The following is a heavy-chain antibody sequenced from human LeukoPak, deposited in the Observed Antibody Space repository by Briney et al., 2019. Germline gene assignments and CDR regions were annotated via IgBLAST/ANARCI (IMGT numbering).Heavy chain of an antibody. D-gene: IGHD1-26*01. CDR2: IYSGGST. CDR1: EFSVGSNY. Sequence: PGGSLRLSCAASEFSVGSNYMTWVRQAPGKGLEWVSLIYSGGSTYYADSVKGRFTISRDNAKSSLYLQMDSLRAEDTAVYYCARDPYSGNYGAYYYYYMDVWGKGTTVTISS. J-gene: IGHJ6*03. V-gene: IGHV3-66*01. CDR3: ARDPYSGNYGAYYYYYMDV.